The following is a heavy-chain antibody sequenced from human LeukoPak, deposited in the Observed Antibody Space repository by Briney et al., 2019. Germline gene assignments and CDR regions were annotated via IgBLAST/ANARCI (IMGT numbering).Heavy chain of an antibody. CDR2: IYSGGST. CDR3: ARAREGCTNYAFDI. Sequence: PGGSLRLSCAASGLSVSSNYISWVRQAPGKGLEWASVIYSGGSTFYADSVKGRFTISRDNSKNTLHLQMNSLRAEDTAVYYCARAREGCTNYAFDIWGQGTVVTVSS. D-gene: IGHD2-8*01. CDR1: GLSVSSNY. V-gene: IGHV3-53*01. J-gene: IGHJ3*02.